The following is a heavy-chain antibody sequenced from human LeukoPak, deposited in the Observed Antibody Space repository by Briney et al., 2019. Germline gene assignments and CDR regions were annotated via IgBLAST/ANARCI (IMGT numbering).Heavy chain of an antibody. Sequence: GGSLRLSCAASGFTFSNYWMHWVRQVPGQGLVWVSRINSDGSSTNYADSVKGRFTMSRDNAKNMLYLQMDSLRAEHTAVYYCARVEGVLQYYYGMDVWGQGTTVTVS. D-gene: IGHD1-1*01. CDR3: ARVEGVLQYYYGMDV. CDR1: GFTFSNYW. CDR2: INSDGSST. J-gene: IGHJ6*02. V-gene: IGHV3-74*01.